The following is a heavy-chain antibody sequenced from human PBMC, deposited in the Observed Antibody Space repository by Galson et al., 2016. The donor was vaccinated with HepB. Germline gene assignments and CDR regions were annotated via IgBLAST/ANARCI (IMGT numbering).Heavy chain of an antibody. D-gene: IGHD5-24*01. CDR1: GFTFSTYS. CDR2: ISSSSSTI. J-gene: IGHJ6*02. V-gene: IGHV3-48*02. Sequence: LRLSCATSGFTFSTYSMNWVRQAPGKGLEWVSYISSSSSTIYYADSVKGRFTISRDNAKNSLYLQMNSLRDEDTAVYYCATRYNYGNYYYYGMDVWGQGTTVTVSS. CDR3: ATRYNYGNYYYYGMDV.